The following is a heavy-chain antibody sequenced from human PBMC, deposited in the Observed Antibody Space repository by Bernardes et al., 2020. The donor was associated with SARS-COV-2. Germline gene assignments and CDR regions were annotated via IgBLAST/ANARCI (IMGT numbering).Heavy chain of an antibody. J-gene: IGHJ5*01. CDR3: ARDFES. Sequence: SETLSLTCTVSGGSISSGGYYWSWIRQHPGKGLEWIGYIYYSGTTNYNPSLENRVTISLETSKNQFSLKLSSVTAADTAVYYCARDFESWGQGILVTVTS. CDR2: IYYSGTT. CDR1: GGSISSGGYY. V-gene: IGHV4-61*08.